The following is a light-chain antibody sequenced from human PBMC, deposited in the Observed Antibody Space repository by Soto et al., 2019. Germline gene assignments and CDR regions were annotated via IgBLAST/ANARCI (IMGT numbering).Light chain of an antibody. Sequence: EIVLTQSPGTLSLSPGDRATLSCRASQTVSNNYLAWCQQKPGQAPRVIMYGASRRATGIPDRFSGSGSGTEFTLTISSLQSEDFAVYYCQQYNNWITFGQGTRLEIK. CDR2: GAS. V-gene: IGKV3-20*01. CDR1: QTVSNNY. CDR3: QQYNNWIT. J-gene: IGKJ5*01.